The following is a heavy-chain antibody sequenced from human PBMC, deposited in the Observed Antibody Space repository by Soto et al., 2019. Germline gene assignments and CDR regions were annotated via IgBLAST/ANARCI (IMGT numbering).Heavy chain of an antibody. CDR3: ALKDSSGWYGADY. CDR2: IYHSGST. CDR1: GGSISSSNW. Sequence: SETLSLTCAVSGGSISSSNWWSWVRQPPGKGLEWIGEIYHSGSTNYNPSLKSRVTISVDKSKNQFSLKLSSVTAADTAVYYCALKDSSGWYGADYWGQGTLVTVSS. D-gene: IGHD6-19*01. J-gene: IGHJ4*02. V-gene: IGHV4-4*02.